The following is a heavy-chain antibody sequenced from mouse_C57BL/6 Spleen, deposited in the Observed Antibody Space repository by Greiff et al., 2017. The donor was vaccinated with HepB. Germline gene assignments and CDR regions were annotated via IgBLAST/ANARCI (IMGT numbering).Heavy chain of an antibody. CDR3: AREAVYYDYDGRVFAY. J-gene: IGHJ3*01. CDR1: GYTFTSYW. V-gene: IGHV1-64*01. D-gene: IGHD2-4*01. CDR2: IHPNSGST. Sequence: QVQLQQPGAELVKPGASVKLSCKASGYTFTSYWMHWVKQRPGQGLEWIGMIHPNSGSTNYNEKFNSKATLTVDKSSSTAYMQLSSLTSEDSAVYYCAREAVYYDYDGRVFAYWGQGTLVTVSA.